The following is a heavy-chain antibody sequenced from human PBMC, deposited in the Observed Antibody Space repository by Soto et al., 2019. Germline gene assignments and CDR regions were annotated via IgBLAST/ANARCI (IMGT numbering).Heavy chain of an antibody. Sequence: EVQLVESGGGLIQPGGSLRLSCAASGFTVSSNYMSWVRQAPGKGLEWVSVIYSGGTTYYADSVKGRFTISRDNSKNTLYRQMNSLRAEDTAVYYCARKYDSSGYAWGYWGQGTLVTVSS. CDR3: ARKYDSSGYAWGY. V-gene: IGHV3-53*01. CDR1: GFTVSSNY. D-gene: IGHD3-22*01. CDR2: IYSGGTT. J-gene: IGHJ4*02.